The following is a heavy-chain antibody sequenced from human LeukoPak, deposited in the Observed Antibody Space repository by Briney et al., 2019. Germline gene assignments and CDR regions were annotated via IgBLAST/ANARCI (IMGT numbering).Heavy chain of an antibody. CDR2: ISDDGSIT. CDR1: GFTFSRDW. CDR3: VRRYYEYNVYDRYSDF. Sequence: GGSLRLSCAASGFTFSRDWMHWVRQAPGKGLVWVSRISDDGSITTYADSVQGRFTISRDNAKSTVFLQMNSLRVEDTAVYFCVRRYYEYNVYDRYSDFWGQGILVTVSS. J-gene: IGHJ4*02. D-gene: IGHD5/OR15-5a*01. V-gene: IGHV3-74*03.